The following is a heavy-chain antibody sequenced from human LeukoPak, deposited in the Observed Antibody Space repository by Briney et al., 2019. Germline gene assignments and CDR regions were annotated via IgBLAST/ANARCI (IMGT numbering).Heavy chain of an antibody. D-gene: IGHD2-8*01. V-gene: IGHV1-2*02. CDR3: AVMDCTNGVCYRHSNYFDY. CDR2: INPNSGGT. J-gene: IGHJ4*02. Sequence: ASVKVSCKASGYTFTGYYMHWVRQAPGQGLEWMGWINPNSGGTNYAQKFQGRVTMTRDTSISTAYMELSRLRSDDTAVYYCAVMDCTNGVCYRHSNYFDYWGQGTLVTVSS. CDR1: GYTFTGYY.